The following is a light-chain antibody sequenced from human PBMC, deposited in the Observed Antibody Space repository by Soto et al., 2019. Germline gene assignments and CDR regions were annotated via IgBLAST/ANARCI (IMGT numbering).Light chain of an antibody. V-gene: IGLV2-11*01. CDR1: SSDVGGFNY. CDR2: DVN. Sequence: QSALTQPRSLSGSPGQSVTVSCTGTSSDVGGFNYVTGYQQHPGKAPKLMISDVNKRPSGVPDRFSGSKSGNTASLTISGLQAEDEADYYCCSFAGRIFVFGTGTKLTVL. J-gene: IGLJ1*01. CDR3: CSFAGRIFV.